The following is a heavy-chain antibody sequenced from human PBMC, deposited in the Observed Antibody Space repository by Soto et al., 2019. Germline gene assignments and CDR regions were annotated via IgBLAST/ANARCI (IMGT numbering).Heavy chain of an antibody. CDR3: ARRPLYSSSWYPFDY. J-gene: IGHJ4*02. CDR1: GGSFSGYY. D-gene: IGHD6-13*01. Sequence: QVQLQQWGAGLLKPSETLSLTCAVYGGSFSGYYLSWFRQPPGKGLEWIGEINHSGSTNYNPSLKSRVTISVDTSKNQFSLKLSSVTAADTAVYYCARRPLYSSSWYPFDYWGQGTLVTVSS. V-gene: IGHV4-34*01. CDR2: INHSGST.